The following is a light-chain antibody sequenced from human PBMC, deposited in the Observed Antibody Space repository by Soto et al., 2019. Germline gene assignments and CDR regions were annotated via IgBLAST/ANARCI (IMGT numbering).Light chain of an antibody. CDR3: QQYHSYST. CDR2: DAS. V-gene: IGKV1-5*01. CDR1: QSMSTW. J-gene: IGKJ1*01. Sequence: DIQMTQSPSTLSASVGDRVTITCRASQSMSTWLAWYQQKPGKAPKLLIYDASSLESGVPSRFSGSGSGTKFTLTISSLQPDDFATYYCQQYHSYSTFGQGTKVEIK.